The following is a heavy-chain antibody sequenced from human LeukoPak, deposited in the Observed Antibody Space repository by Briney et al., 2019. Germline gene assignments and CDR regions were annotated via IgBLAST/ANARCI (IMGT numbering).Heavy chain of an antibody. V-gene: IGHV4-34*01. CDR1: GGSFSGYY. D-gene: IGHD3-3*01. CDR2: INHSGST. CDR3: ARSTYYDFWSGYYGSRKTHYYYGMDV. J-gene: IGHJ6*02. Sequence: SETLSLTCAVYGGSFSGYYWSWIRQPSGKGLEWIGEINHSGSTNYNPSLKSRVTISVDTSKNQFSLKLSSVTAADTAVYYCARSTYYDFWSGYYGSRKTHYYYGMDVWGQGTTVTVSS.